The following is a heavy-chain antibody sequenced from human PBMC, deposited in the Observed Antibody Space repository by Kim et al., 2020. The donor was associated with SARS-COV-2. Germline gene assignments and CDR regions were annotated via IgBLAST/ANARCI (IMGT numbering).Heavy chain of an antibody. J-gene: IGHJ4*02. CDR2: INAGNGNT. D-gene: IGHD1-26*01. Sequence: ASVKVSCKASGYTFTSYAMHWVRQAPGQRLEWMGWINAGNGNTKYSQKFQGRVTITRDTSASTAYMELSSLRSEDTAVYYCARADVIVGAFFDYWGQGTLVTVSS. CDR1: GYTFTSYA. V-gene: IGHV1-3*01. CDR3: ARADVIVGAFFDY.